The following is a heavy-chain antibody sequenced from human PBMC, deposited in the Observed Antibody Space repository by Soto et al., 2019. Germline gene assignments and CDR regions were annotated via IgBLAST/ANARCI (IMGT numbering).Heavy chain of an antibody. CDR3: ARDKDKNYDFWSGYTNWFDP. J-gene: IGHJ5*02. V-gene: IGHV1-18*01. D-gene: IGHD3-3*01. Sequence: ASVKVSCKASGYTFTSYGISWVRQAPGQGLEWMGWISAYNGNTNYAQKLQGRVAMTTDTSTSTAYMELRSLRSDDTAVYYCARDKDKNYDFWSGYTNWFDPWGKGTLVTVSS. CDR2: ISAYNGNT. CDR1: GYTFTSYG.